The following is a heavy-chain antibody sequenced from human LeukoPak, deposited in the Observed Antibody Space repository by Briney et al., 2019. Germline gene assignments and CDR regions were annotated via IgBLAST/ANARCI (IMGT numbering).Heavy chain of an antibody. CDR3: ARDSSGYYRFDY. V-gene: IGHV4-59*01. CDR2: IDYSGRT. J-gene: IGHJ4*02. D-gene: IGHD3-22*01. CDR1: GGSIGSYY. Sequence: PSETLSLTCIVSGGSIGSYYWSWIRQPPGKGLEWIGYIDYSGRTNYNPSLKSRVTISVDTTKNQFSLKLSSVTAADTAVYYCARDSSGYYRFDYWGQGTLVTVSS.